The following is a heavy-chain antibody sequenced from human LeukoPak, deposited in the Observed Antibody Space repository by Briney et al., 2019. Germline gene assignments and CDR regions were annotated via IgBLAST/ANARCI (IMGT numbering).Heavy chain of an antibody. CDR2: VSSNGGTK. V-gene: IGHV3-64*01. D-gene: IGHD2-2*01. CDR1: GFIFSDNA. J-gene: IGHJ4*02. Sequence: GGSLRLSCAASGFIFSDNAMHWVRQAPGKRPEYVSAVSSNGGTKYYASSVKGRFTISRDNSKNTVYLQMGSLKTEDMAVYYCARVLGSITTNYSDYWGRGTLVIVSS. CDR3: ARVLGSITTNYSDY.